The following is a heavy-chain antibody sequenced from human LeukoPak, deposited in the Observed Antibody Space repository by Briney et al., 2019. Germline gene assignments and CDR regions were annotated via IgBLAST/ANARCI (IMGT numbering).Heavy chain of an antibody. D-gene: IGHD5-12*01. CDR2: ITGSDDKT. CDR3: AKGPQLYSGYHPDY. V-gene: IGHV3-23*01. J-gene: IGHJ4*02. Sequence: HPGGSLRLSCAASGFTFSSYSMNWVRQAPGKGLQWVSTITGSDDKTYYADSVKGRFTISRDFSKNMVHLHMNSLRVEDTAIYYCAKGPQLYSGYHPDYWGQGTLVTVSS. CDR1: GFTFSSYS.